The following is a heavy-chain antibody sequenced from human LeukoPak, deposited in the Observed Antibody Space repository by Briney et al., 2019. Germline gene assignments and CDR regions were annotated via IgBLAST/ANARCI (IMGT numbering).Heavy chain of an antibody. V-gene: IGHV3-7*03. CDR3: ARDNGGWFDT. Sequence: GGSLRLSCVASEFIFSDYWMSWVRQAPGKGLEWVANIKQGGREEKYVSSVKGRFGISRDDAKSTLYLQMDSLSGDDTAVYYCARDNGGWFDTWGRGTLVTVSS. CDR2: IKQGGREE. J-gene: IGHJ5*02. CDR1: EFIFSDYW. D-gene: IGHD3-10*01.